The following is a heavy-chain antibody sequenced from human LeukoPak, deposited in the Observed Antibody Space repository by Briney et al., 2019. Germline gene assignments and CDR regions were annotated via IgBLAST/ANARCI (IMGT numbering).Heavy chain of an antibody. V-gene: IGHV3-23*01. Sequence: PGGSLRLXCAASGFTFSSYAMSWVRRSTGKGLESVSSTSGDGGATYYSNSVKGRFTISRGNSRNTLYLQMNSLRAEDTAVYYCAKDRPNYYGSNGHYYRRDGDYWGQGTLVTVSS. CDR2: TSGDGGAT. CDR1: GFTFSSYA. J-gene: IGHJ4*02. CDR3: AKDRPNYYGSNGHYYRRDGDY. D-gene: IGHD3-22*01.